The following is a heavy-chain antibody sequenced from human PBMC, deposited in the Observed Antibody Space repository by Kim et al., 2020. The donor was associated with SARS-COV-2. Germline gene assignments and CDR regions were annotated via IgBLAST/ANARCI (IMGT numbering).Heavy chain of an antibody. J-gene: IGHJ5*02. CDR1: GYTLTELS. CDR2: FDPEDGET. Sequence: ASVKVSCQVSGYTLTELSMHWVRQAPGKGLEWMGGFDPEDGETIYAQKFQGRVTMTEDTSTDTAYMELSSLRSEDTAVYYCASVRITMVRGVILNWFDPWGQGTLVTVSS. CDR3: ASVRITMVRGVILNWFDP. D-gene: IGHD3-10*01. V-gene: IGHV1-24*01.